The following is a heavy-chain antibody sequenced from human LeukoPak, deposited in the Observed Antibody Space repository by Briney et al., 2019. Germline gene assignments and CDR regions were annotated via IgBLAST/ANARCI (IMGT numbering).Heavy chain of an antibody. V-gene: IGHV1-18*01. CDR3: AREPVVVVAAPYFDY. D-gene: IGHD2-15*01. J-gene: IGHJ4*02. CDR2: ISTYNGNT. Sequence: ASVKVSCKASGYTFTSHGISWVRQAPGQGLEWMGWISTYNGNTNYAQKLQGRVSMTTDTSTSTAYMELSSLRSEDTAVYYCAREPVVVVAAPYFDYWGQGTLVTVSS. CDR1: GYTFTSHG.